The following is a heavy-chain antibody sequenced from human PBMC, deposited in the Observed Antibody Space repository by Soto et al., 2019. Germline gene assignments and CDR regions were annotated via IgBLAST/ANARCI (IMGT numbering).Heavy chain of an antibody. Sequence: PSETLSVTCTVSGDSIIDYYWSWIRQPAGKGLEWIGRFYYSGNTKSNPSLKSRVTMSADTSKNQFSLSLRSVTAADSAIYYCARMYNSGFYRPEGDYFFYGMDVWGQGTTVT. V-gene: IGHV4-4*07. CDR3: ARMYNSGFYRPEGDYFFYGMDV. CDR1: GDSIIDYY. CDR2: FYYSGNT. J-gene: IGHJ6*02. D-gene: IGHD6-19*01.